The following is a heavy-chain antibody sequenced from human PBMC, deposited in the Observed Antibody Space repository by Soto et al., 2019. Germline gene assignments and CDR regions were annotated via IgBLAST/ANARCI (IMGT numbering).Heavy chain of an antibody. CDR1: SDSITNYY. D-gene: IGHD3-16*01. CDR3: ASVGGSRGSY. V-gene: IGHV4-59*01. J-gene: IGHJ4*02. Sequence: QVQLQESGPGLVKPSETLSLTCTVSSDSITNYYWSWIRQSPGKGLEWIGYIHDSGRSNYNPSLTSRVKISAETPKKQFSLRRSALTTADTAVYYCASVGGSRGSYWGQGTLVTVSS. CDR2: IHDSGRS.